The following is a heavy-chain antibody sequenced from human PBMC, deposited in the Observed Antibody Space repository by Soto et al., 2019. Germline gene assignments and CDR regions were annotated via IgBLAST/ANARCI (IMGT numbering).Heavy chain of an antibody. J-gene: IGHJ6*02. V-gene: IGHV6-1*01. CDR1: GDSVSSNSAA. D-gene: IGHD6-13*01. CDR3: ARGSSSWYEGAYYYGMDV. CDR2: TYYRSKWYN. Sequence: SQTLSLTCAISGDSVSSNSAAWNWIRQSPSRGLEWLGRTYYRSKWYNDYAVSVKSRITINPDTSKNQFSLQLNSVTPEDTAVYYCARGSSSWYEGAYYYGMDVWGQGTTVNVS.